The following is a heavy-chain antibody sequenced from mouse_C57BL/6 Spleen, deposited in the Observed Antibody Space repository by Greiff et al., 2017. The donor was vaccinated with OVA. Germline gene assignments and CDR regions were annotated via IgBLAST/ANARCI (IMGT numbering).Heavy chain of an antibody. CDR1: GYTFTDHT. Sequence: VQLQQSDAELVKPGASVKISCKVSGYTFTDHTIHWLKQRPEQGLEWIGYIYPRDGSTKYNEKFKGKATLTADKSSSTAYMQLNSLTSEDSAFYFCAREVRTTVVAGVYFDYWGQGTTLTVSS. V-gene: IGHV1-78*01. J-gene: IGHJ2*01. D-gene: IGHD1-1*01. CDR3: AREVRTTVVAGVYFDY. CDR2: IYPRDGST.